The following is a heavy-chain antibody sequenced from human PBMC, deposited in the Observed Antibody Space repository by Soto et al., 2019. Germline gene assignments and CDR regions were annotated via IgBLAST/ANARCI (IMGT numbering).Heavy chain of an antibody. CDR1: YGSISSGDYY. Sequence: SETLSLTCPFSYGSISSGDYYLRFVLQPPGRGLEWIGYIYYSGTTNYNPSLKSRVTISVDTSENQLSLRVRSVTAADTAVYYCARIRGLGEVSPYFDHWGQGARVTVAS. J-gene: IGHJ4*02. D-gene: IGHD3-16*01. V-gene: IGHV4-61*08. CDR3: ARIRGLGEVSPYFDH. CDR2: IYYSGTT.